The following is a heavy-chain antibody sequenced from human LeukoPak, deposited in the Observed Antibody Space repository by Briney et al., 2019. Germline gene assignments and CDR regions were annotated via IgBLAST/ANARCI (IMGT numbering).Heavy chain of an antibody. Sequence: GGSLRLFCAASGFTFSSYAMHWVRQAPGKGLEYVSAISSNGGSTYYANSVKGRFTISRDNSKNTLYLQMGRLRAEDMAVYYCARVLSIVGANGAFDIWGQGTMVTVSS. D-gene: IGHD1-26*01. CDR1: GFTFSSYA. V-gene: IGHV3-64*01. CDR3: ARVLSIVGANGAFDI. CDR2: ISSNGGST. J-gene: IGHJ3*02.